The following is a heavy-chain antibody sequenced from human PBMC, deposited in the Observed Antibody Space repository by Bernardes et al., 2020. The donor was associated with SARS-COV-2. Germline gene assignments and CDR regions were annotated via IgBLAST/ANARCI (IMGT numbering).Heavy chain of an antibody. D-gene: IGHD3-22*01. Sequence: SLRLSCAASGFTFSRFALHWVRQAPGKGLEWVAIISYAEITRYNADSVQGRFTISRDNSKNTLYLQMNRLTPEDTAMYYCAREWDDSHSSAFDFWGQGTMVTVSS. CDR1: GFTFSRFA. CDR3: AREWDDSHSSAFDF. J-gene: IGHJ3*01. CDR2: ISYAEITR. V-gene: IGHV3-30-3*01.